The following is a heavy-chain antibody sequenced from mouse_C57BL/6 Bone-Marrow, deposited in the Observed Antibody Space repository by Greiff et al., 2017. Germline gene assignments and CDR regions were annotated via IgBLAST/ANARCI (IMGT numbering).Heavy chain of an antibody. Sequence: VQLQQSGPGLVKPSQSLSLTCSVTGYSITSGYYWNRIRQFPGNKLEWMGYISYDGSNNYNPSLKNRISITRDTSKNQFFLKLNSVTTEDTATYCSARGGWLPRFAYWGQGTLVTVSA. CDR3: ARGGWLPRFAY. CDR1: GYSITSGYY. V-gene: IGHV3-6*01. D-gene: IGHD2-3*01. CDR2: ISYDGSN. J-gene: IGHJ3*01.